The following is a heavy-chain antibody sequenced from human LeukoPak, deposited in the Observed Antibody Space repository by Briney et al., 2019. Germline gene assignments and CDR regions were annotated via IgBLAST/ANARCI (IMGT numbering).Heavy chain of an antibody. CDR3: ARGMVATSIDY. CDR2: IWYDGSNK. CDR1: GFTFSSYG. Sequence: GGSLRLSCAASGFTFSSYGMHWVRQAPGKGLEWVAVIWYDGSNKYYADSVKGRFTISRDNSKNTLYLQMNSLRAEDTAVYYCARGMVATSIDYWGQGTLVTVSS. V-gene: IGHV3-33*01. D-gene: IGHD5-12*01. J-gene: IGHJ4*02.